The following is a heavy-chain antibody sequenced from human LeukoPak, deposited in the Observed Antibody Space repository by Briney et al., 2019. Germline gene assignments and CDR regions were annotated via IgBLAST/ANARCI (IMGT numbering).Heavy chain of an antibody. CDR2: IYPGDSAT. CDR3: AKATGRTSRWLES. CDR1: GSNFAIYW. J-gene: IGHJ4*02. D-gene: IGHD6-19*01. Sequence: KTGASLNSSCEASGSNFAIYWSAWVRQMPGKGREWSGMIYPGDSATRSNTSFRGQATSSADTSISNAFLKLNSLKASDTAIYFRAKATGRTSRWLESWGQGTLVTVSS. V-gene: IGHV5-51*03.